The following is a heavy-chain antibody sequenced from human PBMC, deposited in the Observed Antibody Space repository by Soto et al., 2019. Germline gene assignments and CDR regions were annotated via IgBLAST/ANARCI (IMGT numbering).Heavy chain of an antibody. Sequence: QVQLVESGGGVVQPGRSLRLSCAASGFTFSNNAMDWVRQAPGKGLEWVAVISYDGSNKYIAESVKCRFTISRDNSKNTLFLQMNSLRAEDTAVYYCARGTTTSAFSAMDVWGQGTTVTVSS. V-gene: IGHV3-30-3*01. D-gene: IGHD1-1*01. CDR3: ARGTTTSAFSAMDV. CDR1: GFTFSNNA. J-gene: IGHJ6*02. CDR2: ISYDGSNK.